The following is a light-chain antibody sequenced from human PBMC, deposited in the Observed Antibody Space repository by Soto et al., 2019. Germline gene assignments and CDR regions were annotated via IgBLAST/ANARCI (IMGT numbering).Light chain of an antibody. CDR2: AAS. V-gene: IGKV1-39*01. CDR3: QQSFSTLGWT. J-gene: IGKJ1*01. CDR1: ESIDNW. Sequence: DIQMTQSPSTLSASVGDTVTITCRASESIDNWLAWYQQKPGKAPKLLIFAASSLQSGVPSRFSGSGSGTDFTLTISSLQPEDFATYYCQQSFSTLGWTFGQGTKVDIK.